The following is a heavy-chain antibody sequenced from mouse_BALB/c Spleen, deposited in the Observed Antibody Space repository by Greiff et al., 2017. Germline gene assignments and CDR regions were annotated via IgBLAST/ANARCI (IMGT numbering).Heavy chain of an antibody. D-gene: IGHD2-2*01. CDR2: INPSSGYT. J-gene: IGHJ1*01. V-gene: IGHV1-4*02. CDR1: GYTFTSYT. Sequence: QVQLQQSAAELARPGASVKMSCKASGYTFTSYTMHWVKQRPGQGLEWIGYINPSSGYTEYNQKFKDKTTLTADKSSSTAYMQLSSLTSEDSAVYYCADYGYGYFDVWGAGTTVTVSS. CDR3: ADYGYGYFDV.